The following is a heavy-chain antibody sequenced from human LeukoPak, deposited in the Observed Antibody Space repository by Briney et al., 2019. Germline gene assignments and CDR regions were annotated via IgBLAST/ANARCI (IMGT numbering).Heavy chain of an antibody. CDR2: IKQDGSGK. D-gene: IGHD1-26*01. V-gene: IGHV3-7*01. Sequence: GGSLRLSCAASGFTFNNYGMSWVRQAPGKGLEWVANIKQDGSGKYYVDSVKGRFTISRDNAKNSLYLQMNSLRAEDTAVYYCARVDRGSYNYWGQGTLVTVSS. CDR1: GFTFNNYG. J-gene: IGHJ4*02. CDR3: ARVDRGSYNY.